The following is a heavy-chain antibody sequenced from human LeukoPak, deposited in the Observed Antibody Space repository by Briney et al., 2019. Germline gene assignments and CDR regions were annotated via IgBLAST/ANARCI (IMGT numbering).Heavy chain of an antibody. CDR1: GFTFSSYS. CDR2: ISSSSSYI. J-gene: IGHJ4*02. CDR3: ARDSGRNRDFDF. Sequence: GGSLRLSCAASGFTFSSYSMNWVRQAPGKGLEWVSSISSSSSYIYYADSVKGRFTISRDNAKNSLYLQMNSLRAEDTAVYYCARDSGRNRDFDFWGQGTLVTVSS. V-gene: IGHV3-21*01. D-gene: IGHD1-14*01.